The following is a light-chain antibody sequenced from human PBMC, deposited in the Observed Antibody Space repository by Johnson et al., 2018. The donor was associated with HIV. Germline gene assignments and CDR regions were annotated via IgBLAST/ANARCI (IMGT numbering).Light chain of an antibody. CDR1: SSNIGNNY. Sequence: QSVLTQPPSVSAAPGQKVTISCSGSSSNIGNNYVSWYQQLPGTAPKLLIYENNKRPTGITDRFSGSKSGTSATLGITGLQTGDEADYYCGTWDSSLSAPYISGTATKVTVL. V-gene: IGLV1-51*02. CDR2: ENN. J-gene: IGLJ1*01. CDR3: GTWDSSLSAPYI.